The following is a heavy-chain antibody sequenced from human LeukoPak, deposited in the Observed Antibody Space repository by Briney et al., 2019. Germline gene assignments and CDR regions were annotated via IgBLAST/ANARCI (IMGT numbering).Heavy chain of an antibody. Sequence: ASVKVSCKASGYTFTSYDINWVRQATGQGLEWMGWMNPNSGNTGYAQKFQGRVTITRNTSISTAYMELSSLRSEDTAVYYCASETAFADTAMVNLNFLDYWGQGTLVTVSS. CDR2: MNPNSGNT. CDR3: ASETAFADTAMVNLNFLDY. V-gene: IGHV1-8*03. D-gene: IGHD5-18*01. CDR1: GYTFTSYD. J-gene: IGHJ4*02.